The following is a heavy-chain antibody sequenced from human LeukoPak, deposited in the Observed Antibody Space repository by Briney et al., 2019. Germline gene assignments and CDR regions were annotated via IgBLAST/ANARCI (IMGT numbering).Heavy chain of an antibody. Sequence: SETLSLTCTVSGGSISGSSYYWVWIRQPPGKGLEWIGSIYYSGNTYYNPSLKSRVTISVDTSKNQFSLKLSSITASDTAMYYCARHPLRLNWFDPWGQGTLVTVSS. V-gene: IGHV4-39*01. CDR3: ARHPLRLNWFDP. CDR1: GGSISGSSYY. J-gene: IGHJ5*02. CDR2: IYYSGNT. D-gene: IGHD2-15*01.